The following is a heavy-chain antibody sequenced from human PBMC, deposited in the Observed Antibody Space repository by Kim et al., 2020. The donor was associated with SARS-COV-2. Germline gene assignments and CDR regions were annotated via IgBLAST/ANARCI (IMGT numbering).Heavy chain of an antibody. J-gene: IGHJ3*02. D-gene: IGHD2-15*01. V-gene: IGHV3-21*01. Sequence: GGSLRLSCAASGFTFSSYSMNWVRQAPGKGLEWVSSISSSSSYIYYADSVKGRFTISRDNAKNSLYLQMNSLRAEDTAVYYCARERRDIVVVVAPGAFDIWGQGTMFTVSS. CDR3: ARERRDIVVVVAPGAFDI. CDR2: ISSSSSYI. CDR1: GFTFSSYS.